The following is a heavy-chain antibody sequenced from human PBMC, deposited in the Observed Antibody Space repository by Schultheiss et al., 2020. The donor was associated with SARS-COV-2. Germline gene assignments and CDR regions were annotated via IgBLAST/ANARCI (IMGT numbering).Heavy chain of an antibody. V-gene: IGHV3-69-1*01. J-gene: IGHJ4*02. CDR1: GFTFSDHF. Sequence: GGSLRLSCVASGFTFSDHFMDWVRQAPGKGLEWVSSITSSSTIYYADSVKGRFTISRDNSKDTLFLQMSSLKSDDTAVYFCARARLRGTTVITLSLSSWGQGTLVTVSS. CDR2: ITSSSTI. D-gene: IGHD4-23*01. CDR3: ARARLRGTTVITLSLSS.